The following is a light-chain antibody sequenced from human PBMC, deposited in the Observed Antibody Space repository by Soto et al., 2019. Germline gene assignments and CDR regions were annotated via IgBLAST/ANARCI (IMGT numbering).Light chain of an antibody. J-gene: IGKJ4*01. V-gene: IGKV1-5*01. Sequence: DIQMTQSPSALSASVRDRVTITCRASQSIGRWLAWYQQKPGKAPKLLIFDASTLESGVPSRFSGSGSGTEFTLTISSLQPDDFATYYCQQYNSYLTFGGGTKVAIK. CDR3: QQYNSYLT. CDR2: DAS. CDR1: QSIGRW.